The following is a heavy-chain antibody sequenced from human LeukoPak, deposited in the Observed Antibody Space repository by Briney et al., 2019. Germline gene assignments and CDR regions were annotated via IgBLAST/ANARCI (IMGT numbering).Heavy chain of an antibody. CDR3: ARGRELLRDAFDI. D-gene: IGHD1-26*01. Sequence: GGSLRLSCVASGFTFNSYSMNWVRQAPGKGLEWVSSISSSSSYIYYADSVKGRFTISRDNAKNSLYLQMNSLRAEDTAVYYCARGRELLRDAFDIWGQGTMVTVSS. CDR2: ISSSSSYI. CDR1: GFTFNSYS. V-gene: IGHV3-21*01. J-gene: IGHJ3*02.